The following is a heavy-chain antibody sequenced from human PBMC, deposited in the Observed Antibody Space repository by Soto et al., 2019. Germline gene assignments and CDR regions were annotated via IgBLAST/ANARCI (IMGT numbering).Heavy chain of an antibody. D-gene: IGHD6-13*01. CDR2: IYYSGST. CDR1: GGSISSSSFH. CDR3: ARRERAAGTDWWFDP. Sequence: QLQLQESGPGLVKPSETLSLTCTVSGGSISSSSFHWGWIRQPPGKGLAWIGSIYYSGSTYYSPSLKSRVTIAVDTSKNQFSLKLSSVTAADTAVYYCARRERAAGTDWWFDPWGQGTLVTVSS. J-gene: IGHJ5*02. V-gene: IGHV4-39*01.